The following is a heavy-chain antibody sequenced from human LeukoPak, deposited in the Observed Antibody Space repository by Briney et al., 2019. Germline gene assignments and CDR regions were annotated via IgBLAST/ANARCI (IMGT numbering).Heavy chain of an antibody. CDR1: GFTFSSSA. J-gene: IGHJ4*02. Sequence: GGSLRLSCAASGFTFSSSAMSWVRQAPGKGLVWVSHINSDGSWTGYADSVKGRFTISKDNAKNTVYLQMNNLRAEDTAVYYCVSFYETYWGRGTLVTVSS. D-gene: IGHD2-2*01. CDR2: INSDGSWT. V-gene: IGHV3-74*01. CDR3: VSFYETY.